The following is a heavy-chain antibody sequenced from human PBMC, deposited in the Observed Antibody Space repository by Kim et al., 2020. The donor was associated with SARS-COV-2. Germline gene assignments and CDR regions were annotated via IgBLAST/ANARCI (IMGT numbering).Heavy chain of an antibody. J-gene: IGHJ4*02. CDR2: INGNNGHT. V-gene: IGHV1-18*04. Sequence: ASVKVSCKASGYIFTTYGISWMRQAPGQGLEWMGWINGNNGHTSYAQKFRGRVTVTTDTSTSTAYMDLTSLRSDDTAVYYCVRDQRASEAYFDYWGQGTLVTVSS. CDR1: GYIFTTYG. CDR3: VRDQRASEAYFDY.